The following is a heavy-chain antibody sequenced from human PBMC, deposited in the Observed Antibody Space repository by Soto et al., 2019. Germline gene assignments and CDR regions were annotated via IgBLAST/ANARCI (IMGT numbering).Heavy chain of an antibody. D-gene: IGHD5-12*01. V-gene: IGHV4-59*01. Sequence: SATLSLTCTVSGGSISSYYWSWIRQPPGKGLEWIGYIYYNGNTNYAQKLQGRVTMTTDTSTSTAYMELRSLRSDDTAVYYCAGAKNRYIGFDYWGQGTLVTVSS. CDR3: AGAKNRYIGFDY. CDR1: GGSISSYY. CDR2: IYYNGNT. J-gene: IGHJ4*02.